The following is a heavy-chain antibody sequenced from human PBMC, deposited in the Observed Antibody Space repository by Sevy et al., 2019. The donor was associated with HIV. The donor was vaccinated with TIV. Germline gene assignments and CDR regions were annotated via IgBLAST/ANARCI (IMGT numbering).Heavy chain of an antibody. V-gene: IGHV1-2*02. Sequence: ASVKVSCKASGYTFTGYYMRWVRQAPGQGLEWMGWINPNSGGTNYAQKFQGRVTMTRDTSISTAYMELSRLRSDDTAVYYCARGVEMATTPFDYWGQGTLVTVSS. CDR3: ARGVEMATTPFDY. CDR2: INPNSGGT. J-gene: IGHJ4*02. D-gene: IGHD1-1*01. CDR1: GYTFTGYY.